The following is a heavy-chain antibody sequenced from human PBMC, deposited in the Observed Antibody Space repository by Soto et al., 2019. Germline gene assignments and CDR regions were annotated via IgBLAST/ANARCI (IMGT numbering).Heavy chain of an antibody. V-gene: IGHV3-9*01. J-gene: IGHJ3*02. D-gene: IGHD3-22*01. CDR3: AKDMTLNYSESNAYAAFDK. CDR2: ISWDSDTI. Sequence: EVQLVEAGGGLVQPGRSLRLSCAGSGFTFDDYAMHWVRQAAGKGLEWVAGISWDSDTIEYADSVQGRFTISRDNAKNSQYLQMNSLRLEVTALYFSAKDMTLNYSESNAYAAFDKWGLGTMITVSS. CDR1: GFTFDDYA.